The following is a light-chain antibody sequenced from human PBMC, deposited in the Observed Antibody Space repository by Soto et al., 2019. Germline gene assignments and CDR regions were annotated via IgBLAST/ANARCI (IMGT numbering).Light chain of an antibody. Sequence: EIVLTQSPGTLSLSPGERATLSCRASQSVSSSYLAWYQQKPGQTPRLLIYGASSRATGIPDRFSGSGSGTDLPLTISILEPEDFEVYYCQQYGSSLWTFGQGPKVELK. CDR2: GAS. V-gene: IGKV3-20*01. J-gene: IGKJ1*01. CDR3: QQYGSSLWT. CDR1: QSVSSSY.